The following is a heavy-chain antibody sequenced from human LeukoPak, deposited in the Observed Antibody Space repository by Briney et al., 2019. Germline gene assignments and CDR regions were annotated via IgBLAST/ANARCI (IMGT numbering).Heavy chain of an antibody. V-gene: IGHV4-59*01. D-gene: IGHD6-13*01. CDR2: IYYSGST. Sequence: PSETLSLTCTVSGGSISSYYWSWIRQPPGKGLEWIGYIYYSGSTNYNPSLKSRVTISVDTSKNQFSLKLSSVTAADTAVYYCAKTSIAAPAAFDIWGQGTMVTVSS. J-gene: IGHJ3*02. CDR1: GGSISSYY. CDR3: AKTSIAAPAAFDI.